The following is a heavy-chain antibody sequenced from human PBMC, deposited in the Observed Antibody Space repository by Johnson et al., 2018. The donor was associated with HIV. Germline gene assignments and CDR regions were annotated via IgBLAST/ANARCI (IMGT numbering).Heavy chain of an antibody. D-gene: IGHD1-1*01. Sequence: QVQLVESGGGVVQPGRSLRLSCVASGFTFSSYGMHWVRQAPCKGLEWVAVISYDGSNKYYADSVKGRFTISRDNSKNTLFMQMNSLRPEDTAVYYCANRRGIGDGTTGSLDIWGQGTMVTVSS. J-gene: IGHJ3*02. CDR1: GFTFSSYG. CDR2: ISYDGSNK. CDR3: ANRRGIGDGTTGSLDI. V-gene: IGHV3-30*18.